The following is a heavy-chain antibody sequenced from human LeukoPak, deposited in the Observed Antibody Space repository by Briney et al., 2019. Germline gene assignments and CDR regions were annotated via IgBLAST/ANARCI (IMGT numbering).Heavy chain of an antibody. CDR1: GYTFTSYG. V-gene: IGHV1-18*01. D-gene: IGHD3-10*01. J-gene: IGHJ4*02. CDR2: ISAYNGNT. Sequence: ASVKVSCKASGYTFTSYGISWVRQAPGQGLEWMGWISAYNGNTNYAQKLQGRVTMTTVTSTSTAYMELRSLRSDDTAVYYCARTTYYYGSGSYPADYWGQGTLVTVSS. CDR3: ARTTYYYGSGSYPADY.